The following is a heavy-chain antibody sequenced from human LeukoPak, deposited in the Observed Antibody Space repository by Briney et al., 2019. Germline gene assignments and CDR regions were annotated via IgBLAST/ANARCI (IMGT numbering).Heavy chain of an antibody. Sequence: GGSLRLSCAASGFSFSTYWMSWVRQTPEKGLEFVANIDQSGSVRNYMDSLKGRYTISRDNAKKSLYLEINSLRADDTAVYYCARDPESSSFDLWGRGALVTVSS. D-gene: IGHD6-13*01. CDR1: GFSFSTYW. CDR2: IDQSGSVR. J-gene: IGHJ4*02. CDR3: ARDPESSSFDL. V-gene: IGHV3-7*01.